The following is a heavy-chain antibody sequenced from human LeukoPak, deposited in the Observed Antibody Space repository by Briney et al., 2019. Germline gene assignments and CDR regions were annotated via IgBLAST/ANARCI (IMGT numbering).Heavy chain of an antibody. J-gene: IGHJ4*02. D-gene: IGHD5-12*01. CDR2: ISSNGGST. CDR1: GFTFSSYA. Sequence: GGSPRLSCAASGFTFSSYAMHWVRQAPGKGLEYVSAISSNGGSTYYANSVKGRFTISRDNSKNTLYLQMGSLRAEDMAVYYCARARYNGYDSDYWGQGILVTVSS. CDR3: ARARYNGYDSDY. V-gene: IGHV3-64*01.